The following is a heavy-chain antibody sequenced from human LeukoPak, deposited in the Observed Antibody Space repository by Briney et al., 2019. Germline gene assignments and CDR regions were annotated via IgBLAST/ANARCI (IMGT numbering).Heavy chain of an antibody. D-gene: IGHD1-26*01. CDR3: AKDMVDQWGYYYMDV. CDR1: GFTFSSYG. CDR2: IRYDGSNK. V-gene: IGHV3-30*02. Sequence: GGSLRLSRAASGFTFSSYGMHWVRQAPGKGLEWVAFIRYDGSNKYYADSVKGRFTISRDNSKNTLYLQMNSLRAEDTAVYYCAKDMVDQWGYYYMDVWGKGTTVTVSS. J-gene: IGHJ6*03.